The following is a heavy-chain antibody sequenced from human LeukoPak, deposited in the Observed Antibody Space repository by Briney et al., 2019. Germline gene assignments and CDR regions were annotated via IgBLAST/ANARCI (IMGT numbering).Heavy chain of an antibody. D-gene: IGHD6-13*01. CDR3: AREKDMVAAAGKPGGYYYYGMDV. CDR2: INSSGGST. J-gene: IGHJ6*02. CDR1: GYTFTSYY. Sequence: ASVKVSCKASGYTFTSYYMHWVRQAPGQGLEWMGIINSSGGSTSYAQKFQGGVTMTRDTSTSTVYMELSGLRSEDTAVYYCAREKDMVAAAGKPGGYYYYGMDVWGQGTTVTVSS. V-gene: IGHV1-46*01.